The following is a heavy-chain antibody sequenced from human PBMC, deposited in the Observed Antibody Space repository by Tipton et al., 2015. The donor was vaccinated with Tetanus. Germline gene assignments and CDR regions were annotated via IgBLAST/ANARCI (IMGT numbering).Heavy chain of an antibody. CDR2: ISSSSSTI. V-gene: IGHV3-48*01. J-gene: IGHJ4*02. Sequence: SLRLSCAASGFTFSSYSMNWVRQAPGKGLEWVSYISSSSSTIYYADSVKGRFTISRDNAKNSLYLQMNSLRAEDTAVYYCARDSLRYDFWSGYNYWGQGTLVTVSS. CDR1: GFTFSSYS. CDR3: ARDSLRYDFWSGYNY. D-gene: IGHD3-3*01.